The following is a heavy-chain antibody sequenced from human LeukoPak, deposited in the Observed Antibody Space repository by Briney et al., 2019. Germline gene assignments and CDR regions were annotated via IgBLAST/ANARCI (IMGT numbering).Heavy chain of an antibody. V-gene: IGHV1-46*01. CDR1: GYTFTSYY. Sequence: GASVKVSCKASGYTFTSYYMHWVRQAPGQGLEWMGLINPTGGSTGYAQKFQGRVTMTRDMSTSTDYMELRSLRSEDTAVYYCARGPHTPYYYYMDVWGKGTTVTVSS. D-gene: IGHD2-2*02. CDR3: ARGPHTPYYYYMDV. CDR2: INPTGGST. J-gene: IGHJ6*03.